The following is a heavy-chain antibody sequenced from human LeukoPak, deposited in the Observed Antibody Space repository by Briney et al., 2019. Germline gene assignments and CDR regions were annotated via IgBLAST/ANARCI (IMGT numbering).Heavy chain of an antibody. D-gene: IGHD5-24*01. Sequence: GGSLRLSCAASGFTFTSYAMSWVRQAAGKGLEWVSAISGSGGSTYYADSVKGRFTISRDNSKSTLFLQMNSLRAEDTAVYYCAKDPRVGSRVATPCHWGQGTLVTVSS. CDR3: AKDPRVGSRVATPCH. V-gene: IGHV3-23*01. J-gene: IGHJ4*02. CDR2: ISGSGGST. CDR1: GFTFTSYA.